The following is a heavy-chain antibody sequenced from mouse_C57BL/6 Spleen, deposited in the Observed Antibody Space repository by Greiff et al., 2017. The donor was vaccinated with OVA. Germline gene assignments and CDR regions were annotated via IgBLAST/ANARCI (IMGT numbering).Heavy chain of an antibody. CDR3: ARWGTDGRVFDY. CDR2: IDPSDSET. J-gene: IGHJ2*01. CDR1: GYTFTSYW. Sequence: VQLQQPGAELVRPGSSVKLSCKASGYTFTSYWLHWVKQRPIQGLEWIGNIDPSDSETHYNQKFKDKATLTVDKSSSTAYMQLSSLTSEDSAVYYCARWGTDGRVFDYWGQGTTLTVSS. V-gene: IGHV1-52*01. D-gene: IGHD3-3*01.